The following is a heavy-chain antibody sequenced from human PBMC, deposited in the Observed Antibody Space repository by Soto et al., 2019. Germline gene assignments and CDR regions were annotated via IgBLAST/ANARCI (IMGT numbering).Heavy chain of an antibody. D-gene: IGHD4-17*01. J-gene: IGHJ5*02. V-gene: IGHV4-4*02. CDR1: CGSISSSNW. CDR2: IYHSGST. Sequence: PSETLSLTCAVSCGSISSSNWWSWVRQPPGKGLEWIGEIYHSGSTNYNPSLKSRVTISVDKSKNQFSLKLSSVTAADTAVYYCARATTTVTTSYWFDPWGQGTLVTVSS. CDR3: ARATTTVTTSYWFDP.